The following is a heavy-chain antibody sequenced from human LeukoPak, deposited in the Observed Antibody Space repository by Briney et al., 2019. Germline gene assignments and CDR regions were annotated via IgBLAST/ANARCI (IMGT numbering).Heavy chain of an antibody. CDR3: ARGGSSRFDQ. CDR2: LSSSSRYI. CDR1: GFIFSDYS. Sequence: GGSLRLSCAASGFIFSDYSMNWVRQAPGKGLEWVSSLSSSSRYIYYADSVKGRFTISRDNAKHSLYLQMNGLRAEDTAVYYCARGGSSRFDQWGQGTLVTVSS. V-gene: IGHV3-21*01. J-gene: IGHJ4*02. D-gene: IGHD6-13*01.